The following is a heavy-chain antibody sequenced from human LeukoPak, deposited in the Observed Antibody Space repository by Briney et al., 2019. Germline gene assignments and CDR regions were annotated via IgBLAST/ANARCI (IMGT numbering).Heavy chain of an antibody. Sequence: SVKVSCKASGGTFSSYAISWVRQAPGQGLEWMGGIIPIFGTANYAQEFQGRVTITADESTSTAYMELSSLRSEDTAVYYCARDWDGELSQRYNWFDPWGQGTLVTVSS. CDR3: ARDWDGELSQRYNWFDP. V-gene: IGHV1-69*13. CDR2: IIPIFGTA. D-gene: IGHD1-26*01. J-gene: IGHJ5*02. CDR1: GGTFSSYA.